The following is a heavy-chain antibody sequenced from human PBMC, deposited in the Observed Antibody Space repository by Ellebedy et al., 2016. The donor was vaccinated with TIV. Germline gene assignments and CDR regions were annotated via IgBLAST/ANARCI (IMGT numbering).Heavy chain of an antibody. CDR3: ARSETELDIVVVPAGYMDV. V-gene: IGHV1-46*01. J-gene: IGHJ6*03. Sequence: ASVKVSCXASGYTFTSYYMHWVRQAPGQGLEWMGIINPSGGSTSYAQKFQGRVTMTRDTSTSTVYMELSSLRSEDTAVYYCARSETELDIVVVPAGYMDVWGKGTTVTVSS. CDR1: GYTFTSYY. CDR2: INPSGGST. D-gene: IGHD2-2*01.